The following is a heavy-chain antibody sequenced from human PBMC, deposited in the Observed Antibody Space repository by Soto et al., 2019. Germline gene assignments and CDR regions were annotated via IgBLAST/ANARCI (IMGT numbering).Heavy chain of an antibody. CDR3: ASERSAQYFDN. CDR1: GGTFSSHT. D-gene: IGHD1-26*01. Sequence: GASVKVSCKASGGTFSSHTIAWVRQAPGQGLEWMGGIIPTFGTATNAPKFQGRVAISADASSNTAYMELSSLTPEDTAGYYCASERSAQYFDNWGQGNLVTXXS. J-gene: IGHJ4*02. CDR2: IIPTFGTA. V-gene: IGHV1-69*13.